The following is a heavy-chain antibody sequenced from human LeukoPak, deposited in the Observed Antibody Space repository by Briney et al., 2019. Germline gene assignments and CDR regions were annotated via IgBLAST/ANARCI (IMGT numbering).Heavy chain of an antibody. D-gene: IGHD5-18*01. CDR1: GFTFSTYA. Sequence: GGSLRLSCAASGFTFSTYAMHWVRQAPGKGLEWVAVISYDGSNKYYADSVKGRFTISRDNSKNTLYLQMNSLRAEDTAVYYCARDEWGYSYGIDYWGQGTLVTVSS. CDR2: ISYDGSNK. J-gene: IGHJ4*02. V-gene: IGHV3-30-3*01. CDR3: ARDEWGYSYGIDY.